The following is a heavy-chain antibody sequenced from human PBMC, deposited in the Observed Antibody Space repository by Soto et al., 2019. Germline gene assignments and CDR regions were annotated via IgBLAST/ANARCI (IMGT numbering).Heavy chain of an antibody. Sequence: QVQLQESGPGLVKPSQTLSLTCTVSGGSLSSGGYYWSWIRQHPGKGLEWIGYIYYSGSTNYNPSLKSRISISVDTSKNQFSLKLTSVTAADTAVYYCASDGGWELRGGGLDVWGQGTKVTVSS. CDR1: GGSLSSGGYY. V-gene: IGHV4-31*03. CDR3: ASDGGWELRGGGLDV. J-gene: IGHJ6*02. CDR2: IYYSGST. D-gene: IGHD1-26*01.